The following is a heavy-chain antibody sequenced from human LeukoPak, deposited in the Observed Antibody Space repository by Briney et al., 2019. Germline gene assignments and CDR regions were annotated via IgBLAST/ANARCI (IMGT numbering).Heavy chain of an antibody. V-gene: IGHV3-48*02. CDR1: GFTFSSYS. D-gene: IGHD2-2*01. CDR2: ISSSSSTI. CDR3: ARERYCSSTSCPAGFDY. Sequence: GSLRLSCAASGFTFSSYSMNWDCQAPRKGLEWVSYISSSSSTIYYADSVKGRLTISRDNAKNSLYLQMNSLRDEDTAVYYCARERYCSSTSCPAGFDYWGQGTLVTVSS. J-gene: IGHJ4*02.